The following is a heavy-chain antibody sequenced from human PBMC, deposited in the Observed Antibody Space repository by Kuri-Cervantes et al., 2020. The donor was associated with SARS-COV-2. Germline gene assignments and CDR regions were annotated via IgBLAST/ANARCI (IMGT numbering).Heavy chain of an antibody. CDR2: IYYSGST. V-gene: IGHV4-39*07. CDR3: ARGLHPGGELGFDFDY. D-gene: IGHD2-21*01. Sequence: SETLSLTCTVSGGSISGSSYYWGWIRQPPGKGLEWIGSIYYSGSTYYNPSLKSRVTVSVDTSKNQFSLKLSSVTAADTAVYYCARGLHPGGELGFDFDYWSQGTLVTVSS. J-gene: IGHJ4*02. CDR1: GGSISGSSYY.